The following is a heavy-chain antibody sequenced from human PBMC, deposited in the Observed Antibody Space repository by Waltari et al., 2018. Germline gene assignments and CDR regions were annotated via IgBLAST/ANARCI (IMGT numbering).Heavy chain of an antibody. J-gene: IGHJ4*02. CDR3: ATTPHYDFWSGYSHYFDY. D-gene: IGHD3-3*01. V-gene: IGHV1-69*08. CDR2: TSPIFGTA. Sequence: QVQLVQSGAEVKKPGSSVKVSCKASGGTFSSYAISWVRQAPGQGLEWMGRTSPIFGTANYAQKFQGRVTMTADKSTSTAYMELSSLRSEDTAVYYCATTPHYDFWSGYSHYFDYWGQGTLVAVSS. CDR1: GGTFSSYA.